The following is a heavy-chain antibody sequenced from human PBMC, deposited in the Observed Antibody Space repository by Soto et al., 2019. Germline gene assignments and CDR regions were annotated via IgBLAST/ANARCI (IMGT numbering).Heavy chain of an antibody. D-gene: IGHD1-26*01. CDR3: AKGALEYSPSYRGLAD. CDR2: VSHTGGST. J-gene: IGHJ4*02. Sequence: EVQLSESGGGLVQPGGSLRLSCAASGFTFSTYAMSWVRQAPGKGLEWVSVVSHTGGSTRYADSVRGRFTISRDNSKNTVYLQMNSLRAEDTAVYYCAKGALEYSPSYRGLADWGQGTLVTVSS. CDR1: GFTFSTYA. V-gene: IGHV3-23*01.